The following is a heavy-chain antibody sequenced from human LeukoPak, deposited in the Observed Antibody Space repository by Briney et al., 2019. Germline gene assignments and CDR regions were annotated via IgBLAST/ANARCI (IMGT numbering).Heavy chain of an antibody. J-gene: IGHJ4*02. V-gene: IGHV1-46*01. CDR2: INPSGGST. D-gene: IGHD6-19*01. CDR1: GYTFTSYY. CDR3: ARGTWYSSGSYPLDY. Sequence: DSVKVSCTASGYTFTSYYMHWVRQAPGQGLEWMGIINPSGGSTSYAQKFQGRVTVTRDTSTSTVYMELSSLRSEDTAVYYCARGTWYSSGSYPLDYWGQGTLVTVSS.